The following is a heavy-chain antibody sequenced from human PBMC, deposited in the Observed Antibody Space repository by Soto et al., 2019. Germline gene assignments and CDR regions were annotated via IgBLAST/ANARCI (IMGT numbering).Heavy chain of an antibody. CDR3: ASVDNYDGSGF. D-gene: IGHD3-10*01. CDR1: GFTFSNYG. V-gene: IGHV3-33*01. Sequence: QVQLVESGGGVVQPGRSLRLSCAASGFTFSNYGMHWVRQAPGKGLEWVAVIWYDGTTKYYADSVKGRFTISRDNSKNTLYLQMNSLRPEDTAVYYCASVDNYDGSGFWGQGTLVTVSS. CDR2: IWYDGTTK. J-gene: IGHJ4*02.